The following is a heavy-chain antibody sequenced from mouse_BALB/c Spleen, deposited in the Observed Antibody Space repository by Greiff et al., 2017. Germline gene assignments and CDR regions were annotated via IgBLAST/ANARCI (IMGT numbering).Heavy chain of an antibody. J-gene: IGHJ3*01. D-gene: IGHD2-4*01. CDR1: GFDFSRYW. V-gene: IGHV4-1*02. CDR2: INPDSSTI. Sequence: DVQLQESGGGLVQPGGSLKLSCAASGFDFSRYWMSWVRQAPGKGLEWIGEINPDSSTINYTPYLKDKFIISRDNAKNTLYLQMSKVRSEDTALYYCARPYDYDGAWFAYCGQGTLVTVSA. CDR3: ARPYDYDGAWFAY.